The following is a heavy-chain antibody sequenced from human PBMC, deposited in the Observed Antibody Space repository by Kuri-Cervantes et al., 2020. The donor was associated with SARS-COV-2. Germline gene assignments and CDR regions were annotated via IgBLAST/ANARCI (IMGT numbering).Heavy chain of an antibody. Sequence: GESLKISCAASGFTFSDYYMSWIRQAPGKGLEWVSYTSSSSSYTNYADSVKGRFTISRDNAKNSLYLQMNSLRAEDTAVYYCARGQGSGWYLGLSANWFDPWGQGTLVTVSS. CDR3: ARGQGSGWYLGLSANWFDP. D-gene: IGHD6-19*01. CDR1: GFTFSDYY. V-gene: IGHV3-11*06. J-gene: IGHJ5*02. CDR2: TSSSSSYT.